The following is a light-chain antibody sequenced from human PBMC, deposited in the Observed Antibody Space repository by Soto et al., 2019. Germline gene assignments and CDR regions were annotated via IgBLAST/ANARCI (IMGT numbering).Light chain of an antibody. CDR3: QQSYLVPET. V-gene: IGKV1-39*01. J-gene: IGKJ2*01. Sequence: DFQMTQSPSSLSASLGDRVTITCRASQTISLYLNWYQQKPGKAPKLLIATTSYLQNGVPSRFSGSRSGTDFSLTISSXQPEDLATYYCQQSYLVPETFGQGTKVDTK. CDR1: QTISLY. CDR2: TTS.